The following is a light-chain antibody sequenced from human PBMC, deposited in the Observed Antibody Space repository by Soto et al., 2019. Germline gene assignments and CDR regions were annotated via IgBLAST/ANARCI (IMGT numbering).Light chain of an antibody. Sequence: QSVLTQPPSVSGAPGQRVTISCTGSSSNIGAGYDVHWYQQLPGTAPKLLIYGNSNRPSGVPDRFSGSKSGTSASLAITGLQAEDEADYYCQSYGSSLSGSKVFRTGTKVTVL. CDR1: SSNIGAGYD. CDR3: QSYGSSLSGSKV. CDR2: GNS. V-gene: IGLV1-40*01. J-gene: IGLJ1*01.